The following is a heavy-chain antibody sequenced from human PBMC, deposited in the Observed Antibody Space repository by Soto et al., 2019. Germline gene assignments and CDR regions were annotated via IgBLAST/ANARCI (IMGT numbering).Heavy chain of an antibody. CDR1: GFTFSSYA. J-gene: IGHJ6*03. CDR3: AKLPGSNYYYYYMDV. CDR2: ISGSGGST. V-gene: IGHV3-23*01. D-gene: IGHD3-9*01. Sequence: EVQLLESGGGLVQPGGSLRLSCAASGFTFSSYAMSWVRQAPGKGLEWVSAISGSGGSTYYADSVKGRFTISGDNSKNTLYLQMNSLRAEDTAVYYCAKLPGSNYYYYYMDVWGKGTTVTVSS.